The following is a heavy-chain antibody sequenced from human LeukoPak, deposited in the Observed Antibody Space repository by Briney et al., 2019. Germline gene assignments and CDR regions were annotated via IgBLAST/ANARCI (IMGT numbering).Heavy chain of an antibody. CDR1: GYTFSCCS. CDR2: INNSGDDK. V-gene: IGHV3-21*01. D-gene: IGHD1-1*01. J-gene: IGHJ4*02. CDR3: ARELDRIQDLDS. Sequence: GGSLRLSCAASGYTFSCCSMNWVRQAPGKGLEWLSSINNSGDDKYHADSVQGRFTISRDNAKNSLYLQMNSLRAEDTAVYYCARELDRIQDLDSWGQGAQVTVSS.